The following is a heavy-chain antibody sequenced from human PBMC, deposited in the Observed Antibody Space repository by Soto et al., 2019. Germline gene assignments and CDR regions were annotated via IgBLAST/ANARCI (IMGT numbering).Heavy chain of an antibody. CDR2: IYYSGST. V-gene: IGHV4-39*01. CDR3: ERHLITKIVVETWFDP. D-gene: IGHD3-22*01. CDR1: GDSISTDY. Sequence: SETLSLTCTVSGDSISTDYWGWIRQPPGKGLEWIGSIYYSGSTYYNPSLKSRVTISVDTSKNQFSLKLSSVTAADTAVYYCERHLITKIVVETWFDPWGKGTLVT. J-gene: IGHJ5*02.